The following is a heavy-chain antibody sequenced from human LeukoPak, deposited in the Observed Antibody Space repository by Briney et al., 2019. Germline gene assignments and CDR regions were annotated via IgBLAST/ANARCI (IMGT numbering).Heavy chain of an antibody. J-gene: IGHJ4*02. V-gene: IGHV3-21*01. CDR2: ISSSSSYI. Sequence: AGGSLRLSCAASGFTFSSYSMNWVRQAPGKGLEWVSSISSSSSYIYYADSVKGRFTISRDNAKNSLYLQMNSLRAEDTAVYYCASGRLRAFDYWGQGTLVTVSS. D-gene: IGHD1-1*01. CDR1: GFTFSSYS. CDR3: ASGRLRAFDY.